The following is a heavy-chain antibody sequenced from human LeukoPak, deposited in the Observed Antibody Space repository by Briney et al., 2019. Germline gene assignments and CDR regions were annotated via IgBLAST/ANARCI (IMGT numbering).Heavy chain of an antibody. CDR3: ARSIGPYYDFWSGYCGGYYFDY. CDR1: GYTFTSYG. Sequence: ASVKVSCKASGYTFTSYGISWVRQAPGQGLEWMGWISAYNGNTNYAQKLQGRVTMTTDTSTSTAYMELRSLRSDDTAVYYCARSIGPYYDFWSGYCGGYYFDYWGQGTLVTVSS. D-gene: IGHD3-3*01. V-gene: IGHV1-18*01. CDR2: ISAYNGNT. J-gene: IGHJ4*02.